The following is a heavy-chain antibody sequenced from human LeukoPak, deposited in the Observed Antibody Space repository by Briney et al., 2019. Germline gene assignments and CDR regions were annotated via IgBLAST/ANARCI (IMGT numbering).Heavy chain of an antibody. V-gene: IGHV4-39*07. Sequence: PSETLSLTCTVSGGSISTSNYYWGWIRQPPGKGLEWIGNIFYSGSTYYNPSLKSRVTISVDNSNNKFSLRLSSVTAADTALYYCARGTLYSGWSYYFDSWGQGTLVTVSS. CDR3: ARGTLYSGWSYYFDS. CDR1: GGSISTSNYY. J-gene: IGHJ4*02. CDR2: IFYSGST. D-gene: IGHD6-19*01.